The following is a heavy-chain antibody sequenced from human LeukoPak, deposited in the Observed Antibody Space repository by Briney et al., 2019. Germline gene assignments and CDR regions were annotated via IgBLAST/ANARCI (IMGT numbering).Heavy chain of an antibody. J-gene: IGHJ5*02. CDR3: ARGAARPNRGWFDP. CDR2: IYDSGST. CDR1: GGSIRSSYYY. D-gene: IGHD6-6*01. Sequence: PSETLSLTCTVSGGSIRSSYYYWGWIRQPPGKGLEWIGSIYDSGSTYYNPSLKSRVTISVDTSKNQFSLKLNSVTAADTAVYYCARGAARPNRGWFDPWGQGTLVTVSS. V-gene: IGHV4-39*01.